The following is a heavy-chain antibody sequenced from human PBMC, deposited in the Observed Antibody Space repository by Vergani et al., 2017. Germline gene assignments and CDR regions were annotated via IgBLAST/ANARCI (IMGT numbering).Heavy chain of an antibody. CDR1: GFTFSSYA. CDR3: TLLQTEPNYYYYYMDV. Sequence: EVQLLESGGGLVQPGRSLRLSCAASGFTFSSYAMSWVRQAPGKGLEWVGRIKSKTDGGTTDYAAPVKGRFTISRDDSKNTLYLQMNSLKTEDTAVYYCTLLQTEPNYYYYYMDVWGKGTTVTVSS. J-gene: IGHJ6*03. CDR2: IKSKTDGGTT. V-gene: IGHV3-15*01. D-gene: IGHD5-24*01.